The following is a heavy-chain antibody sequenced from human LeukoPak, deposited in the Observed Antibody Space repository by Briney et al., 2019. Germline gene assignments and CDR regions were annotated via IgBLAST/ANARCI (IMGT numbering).Heavy chain of an antibody. D-gene: IGHD6-19*01. J-gene: IGHJ5*02. CDR3: ARGWLATNWFDP. CDR1: GFTVSSNY. V-gene: IGHV3-66*01. Sequence: GGSLRLSCAASGFTVSSNYMSWVRQAPGKGLEWVSVIYSGGSTYYADSVKGRFTISRDNSKNTLYLQMNSLRAEDTAVYYCARGWLATNWFDPWGQGTLVTVSS. CDR2: IYSGGST.